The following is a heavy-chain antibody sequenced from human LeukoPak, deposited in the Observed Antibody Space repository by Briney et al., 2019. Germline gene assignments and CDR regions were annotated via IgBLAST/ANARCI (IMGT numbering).Heavy chain of an antibody. J-gene: IGHJ4*02. CDR3: AREERDGYNTPFDY. Sequence: SETLSLTCTVSGGSISSYYWSWIRQPPGKGLEWIGYIYYSGSTNYNPSLKSRVTISVDTSKNQFSLKLSSVTAADTAVYYCAREERDGYNTPFDYWGQGTLVTVSS. CDR2: IYYSGST. CDR1: GGSISSYY. V-gene: IGHV4-59*01. D-gene: IGHD5-24*01.